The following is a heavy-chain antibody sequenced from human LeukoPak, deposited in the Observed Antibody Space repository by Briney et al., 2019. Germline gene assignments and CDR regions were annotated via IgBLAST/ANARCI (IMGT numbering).Heavy chain of an antibody. CDR2: IIPIVQIT. V-gene: IGHV1-69*02. CDR3: AWHPSSGEFYFDS. Sequence: SVKVSCKASGGTFSSYSLSWVRQAPGQGLEWMGRIIPIVQITNYAQKFQGRVTITADKSTTTAYLELSSLRSEDTAVYYCAWHPSSGEFYFDSWGEGTLVTVSS. J-gene: IGHJ4*02. D-gene: IGHD3-22*01. CDR1: GGTFSSYS.